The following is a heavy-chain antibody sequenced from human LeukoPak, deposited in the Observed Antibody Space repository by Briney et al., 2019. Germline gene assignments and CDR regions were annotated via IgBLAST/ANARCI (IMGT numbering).Heavy chain of an antibody. Sequence: GGSLRLSCEVAGVTFSSYVMSWVRQAPGKGKEWVSGIRGSGGGTYYADFVKGRFAISRDNSKNTLYLQMNSLRAEDSALYYCVQEGPRGLAFDVWGQGTRVTVSS. V-gene: IGHV3-23*01. J-gene: IGHJ3*01. CDR1: GVTFSSYV. CDR3: VQEGPRGLAFDV. CDR2: IRGSGGGT.